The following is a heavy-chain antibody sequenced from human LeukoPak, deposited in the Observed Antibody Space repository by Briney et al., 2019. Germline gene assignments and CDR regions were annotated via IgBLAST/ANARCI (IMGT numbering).Heavy chain of an antibody. Sequence: WGSLRLSCAASGFTFSSYSMNWVRQAPGKGLEWVSSISSSSSYIYYADSVKGRFTISRDNAKNSLYLQMNSLRAEETAVYYCARVRDGYNDAYDIWGQGTMVTVPS. CDR3: ARVRDGYNDAYDI. CDR1: GFTFSSYS. D-gene: IGHD5-24*01. V-gene: IGHV3-21*01. CDR2: ISSSSSYI. J-gene: IGHJ3*02.